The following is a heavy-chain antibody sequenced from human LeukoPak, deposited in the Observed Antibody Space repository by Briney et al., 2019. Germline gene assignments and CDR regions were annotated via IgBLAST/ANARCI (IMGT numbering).Heavy chain of an antibody. J-gene: IGHJ4*02. V-gene: IGHV4-61*02. CDR3: ARLTRGYDFDY. Sequence: SQTLSLTCTVSGGSISSGSYYWSWIRQPAGKGREWIGRIYTSGSTNYNPSLKSRVTISVDTSKNQFSLKLSSVTAADTAVYYCARLTRGYDFDYWGQGTLVTVSS. D-gene: IGHD3-22*01. CDR2: IYTSGST. CDR1: GGSISSGSYY.